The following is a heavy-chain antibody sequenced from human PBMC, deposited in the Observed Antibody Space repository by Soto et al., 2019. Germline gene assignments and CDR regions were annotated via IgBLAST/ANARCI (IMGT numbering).Heavy chain of an antibody. D-gene: IGHD3-22*01. CDR3: AREENYYDSSGYIGY. CDR1: GGSISSYY. V-gene: IGHV4-4*07. J-gene: IGHJ4*01. CDR2: IYTSGSS. Sequence: QVQLQESGPGLVKPSETLSLTCTVSGGSISSYYWRWIRQPAGQGLEWIGRIYTSGSSNYNPSLKSRGTKSVDTSKNQFSLKLSSVTAADTAVYYWAREENYYDSSGYIGYWGHGTLVTVSS.